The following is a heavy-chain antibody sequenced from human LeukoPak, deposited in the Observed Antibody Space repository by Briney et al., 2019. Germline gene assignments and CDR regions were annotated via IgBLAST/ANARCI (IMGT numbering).Heavy chain of an antibody. D-gene: IGHD1-26*01. CDR2: TYYRSKWYN. V-gene: IGHV6-1*01. CDR1: GDSVSINSAA. Sequence: SQTLSLTSAISGDSVSINSAAWNWVRQSPSRGLEWLGRTYYRSKWYNDYAVSVKSPITINPDTSKNQFSLQLNSVTPEDTAVYYCARVGMTYYGMDVWGQGTTVTGSS. J-gene: IGHJ6*02. CDR3: ARVGMTYYGMDV.